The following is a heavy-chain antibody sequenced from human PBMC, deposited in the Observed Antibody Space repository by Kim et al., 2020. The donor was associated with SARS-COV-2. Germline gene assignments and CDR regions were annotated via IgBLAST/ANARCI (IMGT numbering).Heavy chain of an antibody. V-gene: IGHV3-9*01. D-gene: IGHD3-10*01. Sequence: GGSLRRSCAASGFNFDDYAMYWVRQGPGKGLEWVSGSRWNSGSIGYADSVKGRFTISRDNAKNSLYLQMNSLRAEDTAMYYCAKGSTPGHFDLWGRGTLVTVSS. CDR2: SRWNSGSI. CDR1: GFNFDDYA. J-gene: IGHJ2*01. CDR3: AKGSTPGHFDL.